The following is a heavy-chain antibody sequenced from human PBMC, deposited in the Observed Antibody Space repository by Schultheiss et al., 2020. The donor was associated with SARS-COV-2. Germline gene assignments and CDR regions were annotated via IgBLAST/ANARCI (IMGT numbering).Heavy chain of an antibody. Sequence: LRLSCTVSGGSISSGGYYWSWIRQHPGKGLEWIGYIYYSGSTYYNPSLKSLVTISVDTSKNQFSLKLSSVTAADTAVYYCARGFGFGELWGFDYWGQGTLVTVSS. CDR2: IYYSGST. D-gene: IGHD3-10*01. CDR3: ARGFGFGELWGFDY. CDR1: GGSISSGGYY. V-gene: IGHV4-31*01. J-gene: IGHJ4*02.